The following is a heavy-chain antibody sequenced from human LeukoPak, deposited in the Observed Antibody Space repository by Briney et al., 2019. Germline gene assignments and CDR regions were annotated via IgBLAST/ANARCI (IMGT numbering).Heavy chain of an antibody. D-gene: IGHD2-15*01. CDR1: GDSITNYF. V-gene: IGHV4-59*01. Sequence: PSETLSLTCTVSGDSITNYFWSWIRQPPGKGLDWIGYIYYTGNTNYKPSLKSRVTISVDTSTNQFSLRLRSVTAADTAVYYCARGRVAYSAYYFDYWGRGTLVTVSS. CDR2: IYYTGNT. CDR3: ARGRVAYSAYYFDY. J-gene: IGHJ4*02.